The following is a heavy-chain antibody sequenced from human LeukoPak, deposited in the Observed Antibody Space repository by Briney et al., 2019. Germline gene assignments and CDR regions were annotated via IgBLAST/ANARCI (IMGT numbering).Heavy chain of an antibody. D-gene: IGHD5-24*01. CDR2: IYHSGST. Sequence: SETLSLTCTVSGYSISSGYYWGWIRQPPVKGLEWIGSIYHSGSTYYNPSLKSRVTISVDTSKNQFSLKLSSVTAADTAVYYCARARREMVDYWGQGTLVTVSS. CDR1: GYSISSGYY. J-gene: IGHJ4*02. CDR3: ARARREMVDY. V-gene: IGHV4-38-2*02.